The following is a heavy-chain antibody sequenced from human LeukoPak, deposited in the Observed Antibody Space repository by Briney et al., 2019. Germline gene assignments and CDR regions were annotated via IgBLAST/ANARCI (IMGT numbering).Heavy chain of an antibody. V-gene: IGHV1-69*13. CDR2: IAPIFGTA. J-gene: IGHJ5*02. D-gene: IGHD3-3*01. CDR3: ARQITIFGVVIIGYWFDP. Sequence: GASVKVSCKASGGTFSSYAISWVRQAPGQGLEWMGGIAPIFGTANYAQKFRGRVTITADESTSTAYMELSSLRSEDTAVYYCARQITIFGVVIIGYWFDPWGQGTLVTVSS. CDR1: GGTFSSYA.